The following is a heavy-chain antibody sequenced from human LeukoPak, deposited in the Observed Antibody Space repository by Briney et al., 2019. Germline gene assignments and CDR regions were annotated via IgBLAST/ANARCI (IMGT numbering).Heavy chain of an antibody. V-gene: IGHV3-7*01. J-gene: IGHJ4*02. Sequence: GGSLRLSCAASGFTFSNYWMSWVRQAPGKGLEWVANIKQDGREKDYVDFMKGRFTISRDNGKNSVYLHVNSLRAEDTAVYHCARIGYRSSSFDYWGQGTLVTVSS. D-gene: IGHD2-2*03. CDR2: IKQDGREK. CDR1: GFTFSNYW. CDR3: ARIGYRSSSFDY.